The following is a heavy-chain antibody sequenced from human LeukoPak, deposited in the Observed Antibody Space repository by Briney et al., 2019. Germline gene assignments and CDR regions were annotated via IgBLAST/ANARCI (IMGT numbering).Heavy chain of an antibody. D-gene: IGHD4-17*01. CDR1: GFTFSSYW. V-gene: IGHV3-33*08. CDR2: IWYDGSNK. CDR3: ARDYGDEIPFDY. J-gene: IGHJ4*02. Sequence: GGSLRLSCAASGFTFSSYWMSWVRQAPGKGLEWVAVIWYDGSNKYYADSVKGRFTISRDNSKNTLYLQMNSLRAEDTAVYYCARDYGDEIPFDYWGQGTLVAVSS.